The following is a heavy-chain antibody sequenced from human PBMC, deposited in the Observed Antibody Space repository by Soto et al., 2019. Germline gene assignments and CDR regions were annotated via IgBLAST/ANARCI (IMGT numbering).Heavy chain of an antibody. Sequence: EVQLLESGGGLVQPGGSLRLSCAASGFTFSSYAMSWVRQAPGKGLEWVSAISGSGGSTYYADSVKGRFTISRDNSKNTLYLQMNSLRAEDTAVYYSAKDWKVVIAGYYFDYWGQGTLVTVSS. CDR3: AKDWKVVIAGYYFDY. D-gene: IGHD2-21*01. J-gene: IGHJ4*02. CDR2: ISGSGGST. V-gene: IGHV3-23*01. CDR1: GFTFSSYA.